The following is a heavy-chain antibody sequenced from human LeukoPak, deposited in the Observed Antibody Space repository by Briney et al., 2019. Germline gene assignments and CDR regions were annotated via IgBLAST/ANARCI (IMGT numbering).Heavy chain of an antibody. J-gene: IGHJ4*02. V-gene: IGHV3-21*04. CDR3: VNARWYLDY. CDR1: GFTFSTYS. CDR2: ISSGSSYI. D-gene: IGHD4-23*01. Sequence: PGGSLRLSCAASGFTFSTYSMDWVRQAPGQGLEWVASISSGSSYIYYADSVKGRFTISIDNSKNTLYLQMNSLRAEDTAVYYCVNARWYLDYWGQGTLVTVSS.